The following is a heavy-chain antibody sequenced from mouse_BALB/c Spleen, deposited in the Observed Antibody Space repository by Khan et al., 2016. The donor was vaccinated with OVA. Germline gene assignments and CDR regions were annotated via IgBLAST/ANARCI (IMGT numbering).Heavy chain of an antibody. V-gene: IGHV1S136*01. Sequence: MQLKESGPEVVEPGASVKLSCKASGYTFTSYVMHWVKQKPGQGLEWIGYIYPFNDATKYTEKFTGKVTLTSDISSSTAYLQLSSLTSEDSAVYYGAQVGTYYVSFAYWGQGTLVTVSA. CDR3: AQVGTYYVSFAY. J-gene: IGHJ3*01. CDR2: IYPFNDAT. CDR1: GYTFTSYV. D-gene: IGHD1-1*01.